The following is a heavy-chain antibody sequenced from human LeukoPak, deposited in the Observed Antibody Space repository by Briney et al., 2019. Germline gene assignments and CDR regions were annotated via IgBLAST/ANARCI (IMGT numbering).Heavy chain of an antibody. CDR1: GGSISSYY. Sequence: SETLSLACTVSGGSISSYYWSWIRQPAGKGLEWIGRIYTSGSTNYNPSLKSRVTMSVDTSKNQFSLKLSSVTAADTAVYYCARGRLAYCSSTSCYVGEDYYYGMDVWGQGTTVTVSS. D-gene: IGHD2-2*01. V-gene: IGHV4-4*07. J-gene: IGHJ6*02. CDR2: IYTSGST. CDR3: ARGRLAYCSSTSCYVGEDYYYGMDV.